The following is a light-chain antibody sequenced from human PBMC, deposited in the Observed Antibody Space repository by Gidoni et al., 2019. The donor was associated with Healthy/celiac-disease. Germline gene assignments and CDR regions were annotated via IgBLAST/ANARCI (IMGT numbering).Light chain of an antibody. V-gene: IGLV3-1*01. CDR3: QAWDSSIV. CDR1: KLGDKY. CDR2: QDS. Sequence: SYELTQPPSVSVSPGQTASITCSGDKLGDKYACWYQQKPGQSPVLVIYQDSKRPSGIPERFSGSNSGNTATLTISGTQAMDEADYYGQAWDSSIVFGTGTKVTVL. J-gene: IGLJ1*01.